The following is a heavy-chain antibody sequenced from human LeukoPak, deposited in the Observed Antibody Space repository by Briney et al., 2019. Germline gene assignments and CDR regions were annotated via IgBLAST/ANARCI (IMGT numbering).Heavy chain of an antibody. CDR1: GFTFSSHA. V-gene: IGHV3-23*01. D-gene: IGHD3-22*01. CDR2: ISGSGGST. J-gene: IGHJ4*02. Sequence: GGSLRLSCAASGFTFSSHAMSWVRQAPGKGLEWVSAISGSGGSTYYADSVKGRFTISRDNSKNTLYLQMNSLRAEDTAVYYCAKIPLEYYDSSGPSDYWGQGTLVTVSS. CDR3: AKIPLEYYDSSGPSDY.